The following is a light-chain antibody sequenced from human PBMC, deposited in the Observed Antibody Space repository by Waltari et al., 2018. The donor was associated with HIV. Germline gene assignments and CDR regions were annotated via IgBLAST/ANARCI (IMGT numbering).Light chain of an antibody. CDR2: SDN. CDR3: ASWDDSLSALL. CDR1: SSNIGSNA. J-gene: IGLJ2*01. Sequence: GQRVTISCSGSSSNIGSNAVNWFQHLSGTAPRLLIHSDNQRPSGVPDRVSGSKSGTSASLAITGLQSEDEAVYYCASWDDSLSALLFGGGTRLTVL. V-gene: IGLV1-44*01.